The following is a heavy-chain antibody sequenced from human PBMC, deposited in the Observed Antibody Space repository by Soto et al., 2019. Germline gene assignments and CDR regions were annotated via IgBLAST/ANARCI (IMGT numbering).Heavy chain of an antibody. V-gene: IGHV3-30-3*01. D-gene: IGHD1-26*01. J-gene: IGHJ5*02. CDR2: ISYDGSNK. CDR3: ARGRYSGMPGGFDP. Sequence: QVQLVESGGGVVQPGRSLRLSGAASGFTFSSYAMHWVRQAPGKGLEWVAVISYDGSNKYYADSVKGRFTISRDNSKNTLYLQMNSLRAEDTAVYYCARGRYSGMPGGFDPWGQGTLVTVSS. CDR1: GFTFSSYA.